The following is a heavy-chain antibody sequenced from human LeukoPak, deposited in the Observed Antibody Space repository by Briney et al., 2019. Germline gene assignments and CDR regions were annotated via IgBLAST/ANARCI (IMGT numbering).Heavy chain of an antibody. J-gene: IGHJ4*02. V-gene: IGHV4-4*07. Sequence: PETLSLTCTVSGDSISSYYWSWIRQPAGKGLEWIGRIYTRGSTNYNPSLKSRVTMSLDTSKNQFSLKLSSVTAADTAVYYCARDHGDYDFGYWGQGTLVTVSS. D-gene: IGHD4-17*01. CDR2: IYTRGST. CDR1: GDSISSYY. CDR3: ARDHGDYDFGY.